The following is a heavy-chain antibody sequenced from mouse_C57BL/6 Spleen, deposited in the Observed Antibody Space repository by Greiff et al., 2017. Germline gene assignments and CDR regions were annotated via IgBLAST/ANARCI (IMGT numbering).Heavy chain of an antibody. CDR2: INPGSGGT. Sequence: QVQLQQSGAELVRPGTSVKVSCKASGYAFTNYLIEWVKQRPGQGLEWIGVINPGSGGTNYNEKFKGKATLTADKSSSTAYMQLSSLTSEASAVYFCARRPLHYFDYWGQGTTLTVSS. V-gene: IGHV1-54*01. CDR3: ARRPLHYFDY. J-gene: IGHJ2*01. CDR1: GYAFTNYL.